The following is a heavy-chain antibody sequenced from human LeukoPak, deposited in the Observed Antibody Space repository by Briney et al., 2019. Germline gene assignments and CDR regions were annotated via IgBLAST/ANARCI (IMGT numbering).Heavy chain of an antibody. V-gene: IGHV3-21*01. CDR3: ARDYLVRGVTNYYYYGMDV. J-gene: IGHJ6*04. CDR2: ISSSSSYI. CDR1: GFTFSSYS. Sequence: GGSLRLSCAASGFTFSSYSMNWVRQAPGKGLEWVSSISSSSSYIYYADSVKGRFTISRDNAKNSLYLQMNSLRAEDTAAYYCARDYLVRGVTNYYYYGMDVWGKGTTVTVSS. D-gene: IGHD3-10*01.